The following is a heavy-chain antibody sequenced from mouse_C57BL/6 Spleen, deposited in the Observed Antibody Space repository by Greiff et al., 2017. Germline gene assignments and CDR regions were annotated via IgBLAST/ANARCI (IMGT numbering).Heavy chain of an antibody. V-gene: IGHV1-42*01. CDR3: ARLGRGDYFDY. CDR2: INPSTGGT. CDR1: GYSFTGYY. Sequence: VQLQQSGPELVKPGASVKISCKASGYSFTGYYMNWVKQSPETSLEWIGEINPSTGGTTYNQKFKAKATLTVDKSSSTAYMQLKSLTSEDSAVYYCARLGRGDYFDYWGQGTTLTVSS. J-gene: IGHJ2*01. D-gene: IGHD4-1*01.